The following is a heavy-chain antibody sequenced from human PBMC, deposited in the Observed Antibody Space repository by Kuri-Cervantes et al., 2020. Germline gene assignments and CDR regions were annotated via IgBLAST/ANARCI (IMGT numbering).Heavy chain of an antibody. V-gene: IGHV3-23*01. Sequence: GESLKISCATSGFPFSDFAMAWVRQAPGKGLEWVAGISAAFSDTYYRDSVKGRFTISRDNSKNVLYLQMSSLRAEDTAVYYCAKDRLIRGSSFFDSWGQGTLVTVSS. CDR3: AKDRLIRGSSFFDS. CDR1: GFPFSDFA. CDR2: ISAAFSDT. D-gene: IGHD1-26*01. J-gene: IGHJ4*02.